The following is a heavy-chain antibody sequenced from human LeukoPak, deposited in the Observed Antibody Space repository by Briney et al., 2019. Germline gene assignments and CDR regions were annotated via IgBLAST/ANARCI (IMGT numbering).Heavy chain of an antibody. CDR2: TSSSGNT. J-gene: IGHJ4*02. CDR1: GDSISYFY. CDR3: AREGGEWELLRTFDY. Sequence: SETLSLTCSVSGDSISYFYWSWIRQAAGKGLEWIGRTSSSGNTDYNASLKSRVTMSVDTSKNQLSLKVISVTAADTAVYYCAREGGEWELLRTFDYWGQGTLDTVSS. V-gene: IGHV4-4*07. D-gene: IGHD1-26*01.